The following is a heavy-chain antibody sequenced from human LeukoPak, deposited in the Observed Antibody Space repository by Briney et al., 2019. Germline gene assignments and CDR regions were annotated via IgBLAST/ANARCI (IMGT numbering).Heavy chain of an antibody. D-gene: IGHD3-9*01. CDR1: GGSISRCSSY. V-gene: IGHV4-39*07. CDR2: FYCSGST. J-gene: IGHJ4*02. CDR3: ARDYYDILTGTWYFDY. Sequence: SETLSLTCTVSGGSISRCSSYWGWFRQPPGRGLEWIGSFYCSGSTYYNPSLKSRVTISEDTSKNQFSLKLSSVTAADTAVYYCARDYYDILTGTWYFDYWGQGTLVTVSS.